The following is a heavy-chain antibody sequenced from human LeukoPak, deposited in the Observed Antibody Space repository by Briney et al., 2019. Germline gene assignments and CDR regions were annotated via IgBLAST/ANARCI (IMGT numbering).Heavy chain of an antibody. CDR2: ISNSGSDI. V-gene: IGHV3-48*02. CDR1: GFTFSSFS. J-gene: IGHJ4*02. D-gene: IGHD4-17*01. CDR3: ARLTYGH. Sequence: PGGSLRLSCAASGFTFSSFSINWVRQAPGKGLEWISYISNSGSDISYADSVKGRFTISRANAKNSLYLQMNSLRDEDTAVYYCARLTYGHWGQGTLVSVSS.